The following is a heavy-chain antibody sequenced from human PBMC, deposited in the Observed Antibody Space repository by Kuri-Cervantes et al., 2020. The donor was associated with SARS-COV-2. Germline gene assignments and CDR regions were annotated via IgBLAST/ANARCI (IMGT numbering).Heavy chain of an antibody. V-gene: IGHV3-23*01. J-gene: IGHJ4*02. CDR2: ISGSGGST. CDR3: AKVESQVEDDYVGDYWGYFDY. D-gene: IGHD4-17*01. CDR1: GFTFSTYS. Sequence: GESLKISCAASGFTFSTYSMTWVRQAPGKGLEWVSAISGSGGSTYYADSVKGRFTIPRDNSKNTLYLQMNSLGAEDTVVYYCAKVESQVEDDYVGDYWGYFDYWGQGTLVTVSS.